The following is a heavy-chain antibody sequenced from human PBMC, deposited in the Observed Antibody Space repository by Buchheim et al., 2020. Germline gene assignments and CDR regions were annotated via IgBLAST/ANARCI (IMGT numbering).Heavy chain of an antibody. CDR1: GFTFSNYW. J-gene: IGHJ4*02. Sequence: EVQLVESGGGLVQPGGSLRLSCAASGFTFSNYWMSWVRQAPGKGLEWVANIKQDGSEKYYVDSVKGRFTISRDNAKNHVYLQMNSLRAEDTAVYYCARRRCSSTSCFFDYWGQGAL. D-gene: IGHD2-2*01. CDR2: IKQDGSEK. V-gene: IGHV3-7*01. CDR3: ARRRCSSTSCFFDY.